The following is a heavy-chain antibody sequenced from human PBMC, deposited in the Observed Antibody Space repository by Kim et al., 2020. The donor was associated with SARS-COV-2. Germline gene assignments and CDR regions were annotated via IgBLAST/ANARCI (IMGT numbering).Heavy chain of an antibody. J-gene: IGHJ6*02. D-gene: IGHD2-21*02. CDR1: GFTVSSNY. Sequence: GGSLRLSCAASGFTVSSNYMSWVRQAPGKGLEWVSIIYGGGSTYYADSVKGRFTISRDNSKNTLYLQMNSLRAEDTAVYYCAAGYGGNSLIRMDVWGQGTTVTVSS. CDR2: IYGGGST. CDR3: AAGYGGNSLIRMDV. V-gene: IGHV3-53*01.